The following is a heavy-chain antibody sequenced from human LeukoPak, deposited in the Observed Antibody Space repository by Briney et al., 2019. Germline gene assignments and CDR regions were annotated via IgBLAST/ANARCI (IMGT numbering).Heavy chain of an antibody. J-gene: IGHJ4*02. CDR3: ARDGRYCPSANCPSKGVD. CDR2: IYYSGST. D-gene: IGHD2-2*01. Sequence: SETLSLTCTVSGGSISSGDYYWSWIRQPPGKGLEWIGYIYYSGSTYYNPSLKSRVTISLDTSKHQFSLRLSSVTAADTAVYYCARDGRYCPSANCPSKGVDWGQGTLVSVSS. V-gene: IGHV4-30-4*01. CDR1: GGSISSGDYY.